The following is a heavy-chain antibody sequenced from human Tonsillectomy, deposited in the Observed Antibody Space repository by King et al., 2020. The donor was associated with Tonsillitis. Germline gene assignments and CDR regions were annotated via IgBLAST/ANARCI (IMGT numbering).Heavy chain of an antibody. V-gene: IGHV3-11*01. Sequence: VQLVESGGGLVKPGGSLRLSCAASGFMFSDFYMSWIRQAPGKGLEWVSYISSRDATTYYADSVKGRFTISRDNAKNSLYLQMNSLRAEDTAVYYWARDTYYSDNTYDYWGQGTLVTVSS. D-gene: IGHD3-22*01. CDR3: ARDTYYSDNTYDY. CDR1: GFMFSDFY. J-gene: IGHJ4*02. CDR2: ISSRDATT.